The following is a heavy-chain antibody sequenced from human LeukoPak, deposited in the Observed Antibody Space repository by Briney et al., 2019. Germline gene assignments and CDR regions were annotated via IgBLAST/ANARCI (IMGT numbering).Heavy chain of an antibody. CDR2: IWPGDSDT. CDR3: ARLGISAWFPGDC. V-gene: IGHV5-51*01. Sequence: GESLKISCNASGYSFTSYWIAWVRQMPGKGLEWMGMIWPGDSDTRYSPSFQGQVTISADKSISTAYLQWSSLMASDTAMYYCARLGISAWFPGDCWGQGTLVTVSS. CDR1: GYSFTSYW. J-gene: IGHJ4*02. D-gene: IGHD3-10*01.